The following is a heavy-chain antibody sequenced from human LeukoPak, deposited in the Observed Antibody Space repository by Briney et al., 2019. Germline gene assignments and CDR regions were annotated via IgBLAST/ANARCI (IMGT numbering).Heavy chain of an antibody. CDR2: IYYSGST. D-gene: IGHD1-26*01. CDR3: ASGGYSGSYYGDRNYMDV. J-gene: IGHJ6*03. V-gene: IGHV4-39*01. CDR1: GGSISSSSYY. Sequence: SETLSLTCTVSGGSISSSSYYWGWIRQPPGKGPEWIGSIYYSGSTYYNPSLKSRVTISVDTSKNQFSLKLSSVTAADTAVYYCASGGYSGSYYGDRNYMDVWGKGTTVTVSS.